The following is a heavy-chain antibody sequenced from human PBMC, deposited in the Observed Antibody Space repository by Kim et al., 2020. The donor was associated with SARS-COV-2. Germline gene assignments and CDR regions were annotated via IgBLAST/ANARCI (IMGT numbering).Heavy chain of an antibody. CDR1: GFTFSSYS. V-gene: IGHV3-48*02. CDR2: ISSSSSTI. Sequence: GGSLRLSCAASGFTFSSYSMNWVRQAPGKGLEWVSYISSSSSTIYYADSVKGRFTISRDNAKNSLYLQMNSLRDEDTAVYYCARTHFGYYYDSSGYYSSPYYFADLGQGTLVTVSS. CDR3: ARTHFGYYYDSSGYYSSPYYFAD. D-gene: IGHD3-22*01. J-gene: IGHJ4*02.